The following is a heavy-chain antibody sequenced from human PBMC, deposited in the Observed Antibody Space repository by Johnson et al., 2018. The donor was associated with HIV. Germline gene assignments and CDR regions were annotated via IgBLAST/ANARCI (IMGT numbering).Heavy chain of an antibody. CDR3: APRGRVGGSYGDAFDI. CDR2: IRYDGSNK. J-gene: IGHJ3*02. Sequence: QVHLVESGGGVVQPGTSLRLSCAASGFKFSSYGIHWVRQAPGKGLEWVAFIRYDGSNKYYADSVKGRFTISRDNSKNTLYLQMNSLRAEYTAVYYCAPRGRVGGSYGDAFDIWGQGTMVTVSS. D-gene: IGHD1-26*01. V-gene: IGHV3-30*02. CDR1: GFKFSSYG.